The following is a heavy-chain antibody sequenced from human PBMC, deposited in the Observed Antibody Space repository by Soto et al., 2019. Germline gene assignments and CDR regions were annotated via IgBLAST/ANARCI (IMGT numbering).Heavy chain of an antibody. Sequence: GGALRLSCVASGFTFNKYAMTWARQAPGKGLEWISGITASGARTFYADSVKGRFTISVDRSKNQFSLKLSSVTAADTAVYYCARVIPELGYYYGMDVWGQGTTVTVSS. V-gene: IGHV3-23*01. D-gene: IGHD1-26*01. J-gene: IGHJ6*02. CDR1: GFTFNKYA. CDR3: ARVIPELGYYYGMDV. CDR2: ITASGART.